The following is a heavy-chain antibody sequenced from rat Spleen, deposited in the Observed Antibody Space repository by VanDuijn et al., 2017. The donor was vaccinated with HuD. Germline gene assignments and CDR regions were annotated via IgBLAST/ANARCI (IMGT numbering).Heavy chain of an antibody. CDR3: TKESLQWSFDY. V-gene: IGHV5-20*01. CDR2: INYDGSST. Sequence: EVQLVESDGGLVQPGRSLKLSCAASGFTFSDYYMAWVRQAPTKGLEWVATINYDGSSTYYRDSVKGRFTISRDIAKSTLYLQMNSLRSEDTATYYCTKESLQWSFDYWGQGVMVTVSS. D-gene: IGHD1-1*01. CDR1: GFTFSDYY. J-gene: IGHJ2*01.